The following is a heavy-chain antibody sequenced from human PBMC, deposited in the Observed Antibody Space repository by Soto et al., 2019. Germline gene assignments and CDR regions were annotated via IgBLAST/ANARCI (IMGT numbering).Heavy chain of an antibody. J-gene: IGHJ6*02. CDR1: GFTFSSYG. Sequence: QVQLVESGGGVVQPGRSLRLSCAASGFTFSSYGMHWVRQAPGKGLEWVAVISYDGSNKYYADSVKGRFTISRDNSKNTLYLQMNSLRAEDTAVYYCAKDGDYYGSGSYYNPTYYYYGMDVWGQGTTVTVSS. V-gene: IGHV3-30*18. CDR3: AKDGDYYGSGSYYNPTYYYYGMDV. D-gene: IGHD3-10*01. CDR2: ISYDGSNK.